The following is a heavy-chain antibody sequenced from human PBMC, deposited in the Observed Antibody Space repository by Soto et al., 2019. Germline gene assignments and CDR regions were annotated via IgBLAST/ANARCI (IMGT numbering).Heavy chain of an antibody. CDR3: SRGILV. V-gene: IGHV4-31*03. Sequence: QVQLQESGPGLVKPSQTLSLTCTVSGDSINSGGYCWSWIRQHPGKGLDWIGCISYGGSTSYNPSLKSRVTISVDTSKNQFPLKLPSVTAADTAVYYCSRGILVWGQGALITVSS. CDR1: GDSINSGGYC. D-gene: IGHD5-18*01. CDR2: ISYGGST. J-gene: IGHJ4*02.